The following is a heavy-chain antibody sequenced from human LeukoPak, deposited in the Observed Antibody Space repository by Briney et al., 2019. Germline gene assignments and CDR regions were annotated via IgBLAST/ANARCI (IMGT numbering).Heavy chain of an antibody. CDR3: AIARPVKTRIVLVVYASFDY. J-gene: IGHJ4*02. CDR1: GGSFSGYY. CDR2: INHSGST. Sequence: SETLSLTCAVYGGSFSGYYWSWIRQPPGKGLEWIGEINHSGSTNYNPSLKSRVTISVDTSKNQFSLKLSSVTAADTAVYYCAIARPVKTRIVLVVYASFDYWGQGTLVTVSS. V-gene: IGHV4-34*01. D-gene: IGHD2-8*02.